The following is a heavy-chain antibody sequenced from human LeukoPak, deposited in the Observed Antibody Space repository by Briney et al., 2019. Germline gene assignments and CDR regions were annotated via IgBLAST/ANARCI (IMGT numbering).Heavy chain of an antibody. CDR1: GGPISSYY. V-gene: IGHV4-59*01. CDR3: ARGDIVVVPAARPPYYYYYMDV. D-gene: IGHD2-2*01. J-gene: IGHJ6*03. CDR2: IYYSGST. Sequence: SETLSLTCTVYGGPISSYYWSWIRQPPGKGLEWIGYIYYSGSTNYNPSLKSRVTISVDTSKNQFSLKLSSVTAADTAVYYCARGDIVVVPAARPPYYYYYMDVWGKGTTVTVSS.